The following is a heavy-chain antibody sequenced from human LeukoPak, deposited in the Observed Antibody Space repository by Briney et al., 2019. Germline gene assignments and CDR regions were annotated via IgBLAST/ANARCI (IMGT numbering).Heavy chain of an antibody. V-gene: IGHV1-2*02. D-gene: IGHD3-22*01. Sequence: ASVKVSCKASGYTFTPSYIHWVRHAPVQGRECMGWINPNSGGTHYAQKFQGRVTMTRDTSISTAYMELSRLRSDDTAVYYCAREAKDSSGYYSTLLDYWGQGTLVTFSS. CDR3: AREAKDSSGYYSTLLDY. CDR2: INPNSGGT. J-gene: IGHJ4*02. CDR1: GYTFTPSY.